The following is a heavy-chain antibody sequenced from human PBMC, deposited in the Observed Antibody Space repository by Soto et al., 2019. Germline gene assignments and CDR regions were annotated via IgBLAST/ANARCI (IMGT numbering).Heavy chain of an antibody. CDR3: ANARNWNELDY. Sequence: QVQLVESGGGVVQPGRSLRLSCAASGFTFSSYGMHWVRQAPGKGLEWVAVISYDGSNKYYADSVKGRFTISRDNSKNTLYLQMNSLRAEDKAVYYCANARNWNELDYWGQGTLVTVSS. D-gene: IGHD1-20*01. CDR2: ISYDGSNK. CDR1: GFTFSSYG. V-gene: IGHV3-30*18. J-gene: IGHJ4*02.